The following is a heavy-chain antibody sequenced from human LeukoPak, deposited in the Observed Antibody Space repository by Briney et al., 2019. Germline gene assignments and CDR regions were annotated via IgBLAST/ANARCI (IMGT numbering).Heavy chain of an antibody. J-gene: IGHJ5*02. CDR1: GFNFYSYW. Sequence: GGSLRLSCTASGFNFYSYWMHWVRQVPGKGLVWVSRIDSSGIGTSYADSVKGRFTISRDNGKNTLYLQMNSLRAEDTAVYYCARDRGGYDFRYWFDPWGQGTLVTVSS. D-gene: IGHD5-12*01. CDR3: ARDRGGYDFRYWFDP. V-gene: IGHV3-74*01. CDR2: IDSSGIGT.